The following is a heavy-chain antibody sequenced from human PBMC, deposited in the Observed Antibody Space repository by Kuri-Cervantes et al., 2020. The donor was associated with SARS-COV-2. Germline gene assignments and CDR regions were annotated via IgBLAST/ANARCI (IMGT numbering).Heavy chain of an antibody. Sequence: GSLRPSCTAPGSPISSSPFYWSWSRQPPGKGLEWIGVIIHSGSANYNPSLKSRVTISVDKSKNRLSLKLSSVTAADTAVYYCARASTTVVGVLIVLFSSNAFDIWGQGTMVTVSS. CDR2: IIHSGSA. V-gene: IGHV4-39*07. CDR1: GSPISSSPFY. D-gene: IGHD3-3*01. J-gene: IGHJ3*02. CDR3: ARASTTVVGVLIVLFSSNAFDI.